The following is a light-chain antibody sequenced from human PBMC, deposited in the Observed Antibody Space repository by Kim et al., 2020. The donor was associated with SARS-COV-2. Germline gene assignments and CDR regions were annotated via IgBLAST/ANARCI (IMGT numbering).Light chain of an antibody. Sequence: PAAVGDRGTITGRASQSIGRSFVWYQQKPGKAPKLLIYKASNLENGVPSRFSGSRSGTEFTLTISSLQPTDCATYYGQQYNSMWTFGQGTKVDIK. J-gene: IGKJ1*01. CDR3: QQYNSMWT. CDR2: KAS. V-gene: IGKV1-5*03. CDR1: QSIGRS.